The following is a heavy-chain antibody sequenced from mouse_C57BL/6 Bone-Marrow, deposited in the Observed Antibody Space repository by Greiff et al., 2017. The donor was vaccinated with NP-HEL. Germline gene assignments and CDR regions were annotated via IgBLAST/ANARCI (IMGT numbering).Heavy chain of an antibody. CDR2: IDPENGDT. Sequence: VHVKQSGAELVRPGASVKLSCTASGFNIKDDYMHWVKQRPEQGLEWIGWIDPENGDTEYASKFQGKATITADTSSNTAYLQLSSLTSEDTAVYYCTRQLRLYYAMDYWGQGTSVTVSS. CDR3: TRQLRLYYAMDY. CDR1: GFNIKDDY. D-gene: IGHD3-2*02. J-gene: IGHJ4*01. V-gene: IGHV14-4*01.